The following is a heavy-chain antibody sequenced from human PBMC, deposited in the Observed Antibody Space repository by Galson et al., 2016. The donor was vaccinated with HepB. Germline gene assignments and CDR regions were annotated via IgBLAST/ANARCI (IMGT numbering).Heavy chain of an antibody. J-gene: IGHJ4*02. V-gene: IGHV3-7*03. CDR3: VRDVGGGHFDY. Sequence: SLRLSCAASGFTFSSYWLSWVRQAPGKGLEWVADIKQDEGEKYYLDSVKGRFTISRDNAKNSLYLQMNSLRAEDTAVYYCVRDVGGGHFDYWGQGTLVTVSS. D-gene: IGHD3-16*01. CDR1: GFTFSSYW. CDR2: IKQDEGEK.